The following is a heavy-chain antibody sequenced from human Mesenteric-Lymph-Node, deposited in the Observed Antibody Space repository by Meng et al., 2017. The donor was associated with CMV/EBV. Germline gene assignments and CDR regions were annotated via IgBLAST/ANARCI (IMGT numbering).Heavy chain of an antibody. Sequence: GGSLRLSCAASGFTFINYAMTWVRQAPGKGLDWVASIDGSGRKTYYADSVKGRFTISRDNSKNTLSLQMNSLRAEDTAVYYCTKDGGYSRSSNWYAAFDIWGQGTMVTVSS. V-gene: IGHV3-23*01. CDR1: GFTFINYA. CDR3: TKDGGYSRSSNWYAAFDI. D-gene: IGHD2-2*01. J-gene: IGHJ3*02. CDR2: IDGSGRKT.